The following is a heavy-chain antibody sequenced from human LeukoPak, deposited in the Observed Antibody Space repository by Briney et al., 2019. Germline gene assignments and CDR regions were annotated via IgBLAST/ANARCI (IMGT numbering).Heavy chain of an antibody. J-gene: IGHJ3*02. CDR2: INSDGSST. D-gene: IGHD6-19*01. V-gene: IGHV3-74*01. CDR3: AKADIAVAGRGYDAFDI. Sequence: GGSLRLSCAASGFTFSSYWMHWVRQAPGKGLVWVSRINSDGSSTSYADSVKGRFTISRDNAKNTLYLQMNSLRAEDTALYYCAKADIAVAGRGYDAFDIWGQGTMVTVSS. CDR1: GFTFSSYW.